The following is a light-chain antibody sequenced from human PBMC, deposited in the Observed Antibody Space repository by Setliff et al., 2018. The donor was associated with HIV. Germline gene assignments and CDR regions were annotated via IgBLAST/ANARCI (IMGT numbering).Light chain of an antibody. CDR3: SSYTNISTYI. J-gene: IGLJ1*01. Sequence: QSALNQPASVSGSPGQSITISCTGTSSDAGGYNYVSWYQQHPGKAPKLMIYEVSNRPSGVSNRFSGSKSGNTASLTISGLQAEDEADYYCSSYTNISTYIFGSGTKV. V-gene: IGLV2-14*01. CDR2: EVS. CDR1: SSDAGGYNY.